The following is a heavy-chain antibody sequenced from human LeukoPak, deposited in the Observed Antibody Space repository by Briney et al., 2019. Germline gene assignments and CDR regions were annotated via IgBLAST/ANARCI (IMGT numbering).Heavy chain of an antibody. CDR2: IIPIFGTA. CDR3: ARKTSDWYAALDH. V-gene: IGHV1-69*05. CDR1: GGTFSSYA. Sequence: ASVKVSCKASGGTFSSYAISWVRQAPGQGLEWMGRIIPIFGTANYAQKFQGRVTITTDESTSTAYMELNSLRSEDTAIYYCARKTSDWYAALDHWGQGTLVTVSS. J-gene: IGHJ4*02. D-gene: IGHD6-19*01.